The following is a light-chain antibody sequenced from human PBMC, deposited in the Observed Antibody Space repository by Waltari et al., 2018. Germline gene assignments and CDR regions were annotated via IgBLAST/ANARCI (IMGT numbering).Light chain of an antibody. CDR3: SSQSSNDVVL. J-gene: IGLJ2*01. CDR2: DVS. V-gene: IGLV2-14*01. CDR1: SNDVGVYNS. Sequence: QSALTQPASVSGSPGQSVTTFCPGTSNDVGVYNSVSWYQEHPGQAPRVIIYDVSDRPSGVSDRFSGSKSGNTASLTISGLQAEDEADYYCSSQSSNDVVLFGGGTKLTVL.